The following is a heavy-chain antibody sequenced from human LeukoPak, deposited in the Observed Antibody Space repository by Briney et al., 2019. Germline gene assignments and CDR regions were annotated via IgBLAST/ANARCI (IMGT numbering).Heavy chain of an antibody. Sequence: PGGSLRLSCAASGFSFSSSWMHWVRQAPGKGLVWVSRINSDGSTTNYADSVKGRFTISRDNAKNTLYLQMNSLRAEDTAVYYCAKAPSAFDIWGQGTMVTVSS. V-gene: IGHV3-74*01. CDR1: GFSFSSSW. J-gene: IGHJ3*02. CDR3: AKAPSAFDI. CDR2: INSDGSTT.